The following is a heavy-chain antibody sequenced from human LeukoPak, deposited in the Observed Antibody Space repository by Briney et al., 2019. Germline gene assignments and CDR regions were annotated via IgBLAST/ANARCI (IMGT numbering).Heavy chain of an antibody. D-gene: IGHD6-13*01. CDR3: AREVKQQLVSFLCAFDI. J-gene: IGHJ3*02. V-gene: IGHV4-34*01. Sequence: PSETLSLTCAVYGGSFSGYYWSWIRQPPGKGLEWIGEINHSGSTNYNPSLKSRVTISVDTSKNQFSLKLNSVTAADTAVYYCAREVKQQLVSFLCAFDIWGQGTMVTVSS. CDR1: GGSFSGYY. CDR2: INHSGST.